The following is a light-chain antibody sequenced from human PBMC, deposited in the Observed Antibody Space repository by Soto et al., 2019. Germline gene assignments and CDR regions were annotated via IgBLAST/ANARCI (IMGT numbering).Light chain of an antibody. Sequence: QSVLTQPPSASGTPGQRVTISCSGSSSNIGSTTVSWYQQLPGAAPKLLIYSNDQWPSGVPDRFSGSKFGTSASLAISGLQSEDEADYYCASWDDSLNGFVFGTGTKVTVL. J-gene: IGLJ1*01. CDR1: SSNIGSTT. CDR3: ASWDDSLNGFV. CDR2: SND. V-gene: IGLV1-44*01.